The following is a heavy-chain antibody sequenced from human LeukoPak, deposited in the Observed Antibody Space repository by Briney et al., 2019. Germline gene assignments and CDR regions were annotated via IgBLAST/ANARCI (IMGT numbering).Heavy chain of an antibody. V-gene: IGHV3-21*01. Sequence: GGSLRLSCAASGFTFSAYTMNWVRQAPGKGLEWVSSIISNSNYIYYADSVKGRFTISRDNAKNSLYLQMNSLRAEDTAVYYCARDFDPHLYDFWSGYPFDYWSQGTLVTVSS. CDR2: IISNSNYI. D-gene: IGHD3-3*01. J-gene: IGHJ4*02. CDR1: GFTFSAYT. CDR3: ARDFDPHLYDFWSGYPFDY.